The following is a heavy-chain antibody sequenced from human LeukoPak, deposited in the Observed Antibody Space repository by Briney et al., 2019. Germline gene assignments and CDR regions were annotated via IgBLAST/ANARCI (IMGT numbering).Heavy chain of an antibody. V-gene: IGHV4-59*01. CDR1: GGSISSYY. D-gene: IGHD2-15*01. CDR2: IYYSGST. Sequence: SETLSLTCTVSGGSISSYYWSWIRQPPGKGLEWIGYIYYSGSTKYNPSLKSRVTMSADTSKNQFSLKLTSVTAADTAVYYCARDSGRYCSGGSCYVNWFDPWGPGTLVTVSS. CDR3: ARDSGRYCSGGSCYVNWFDP. J-gene: IGHJ5*02.